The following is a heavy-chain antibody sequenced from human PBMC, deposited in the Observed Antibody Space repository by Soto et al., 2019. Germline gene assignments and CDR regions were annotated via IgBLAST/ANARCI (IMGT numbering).Heavy chain of an antibody. CDR2: IYHSGST. D-gene: IGHD3-22*01. CDR1: GGSISSGGYS. J-gene: IGHJ1*01. V-gene: IGHV4-30-2*01. Sequence: QLQLQESGSGLVKPSQTLSLTCAVSGGSISSGGYSWSWIRQPPGKGLEWIGYIYHSGSTYYNPSLKSRVTISVDRSKNQFSLKLSSVTAADTAVYYCASSYYDSSGSALRDGGQGTLVTVSS. CDR3: ASSYYDSSGSALRD.